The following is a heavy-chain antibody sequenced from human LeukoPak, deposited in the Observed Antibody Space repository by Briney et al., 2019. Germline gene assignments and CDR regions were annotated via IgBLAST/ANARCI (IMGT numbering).Heavy chain of an antibody. CDR3: VRDLGGFGSSGYYGDY. J-gene: IGHJ4*02. Sequence: ASVKVSCKASGDTFSSYAISWVRQAPGQGLEWMGGIIPIFGTANYAQKFQGRVTITTDESTSTAYMELSSLRSEDTAVYYCVRDLGGFGSSGYYGDYWGQGTLVTVSS. CDR2: IIPIFGTA. V-gene: IGHV1-69*05. D-gene: IGHD3-22*01. CDR1: GDTFSSYA.